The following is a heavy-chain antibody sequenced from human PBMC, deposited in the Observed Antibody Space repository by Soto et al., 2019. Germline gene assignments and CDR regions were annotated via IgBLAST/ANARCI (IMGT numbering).Heavy chain of an antibody. J-gene: IGHJ4*02. CDR3: ARDWGGGTFDY. V-gene: IGHV4-59*01. CDR2: ISYSGRT. CDR1: GRSINGYY. Sequence: SETLSLTCTVSGRSINGYYWSWIRQPPGKGLEWIGYISYSGRTNYNPSLKSRVTISVDTSKNQFSLKLSSVTAADTAVYYCARDWGGGTFDYWGQGTLVTVSS. D-gene: IGHD3-16*01.